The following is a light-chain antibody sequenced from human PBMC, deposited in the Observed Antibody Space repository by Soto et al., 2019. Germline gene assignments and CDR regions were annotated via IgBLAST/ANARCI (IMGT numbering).Light chain of an antibody. Sequence: DIQMTQSPSTLSASIGDRVTITCRASQTISNWLAWYQQKPGKAPKVLIHDASRLESGVPSRFSGSGSGTEFTLTINNLQPDDFAIYYCRQYDSESTFGHGTKVDIK. J-gene: IGKJ1*01. CDR2: DAS. CDR1: QTISNW. CDR3: RQYDSEST. V-gene: IGKV1-5*01.